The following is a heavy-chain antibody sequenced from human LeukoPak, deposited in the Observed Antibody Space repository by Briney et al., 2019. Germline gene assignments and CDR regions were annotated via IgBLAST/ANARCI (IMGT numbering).Heavy chain of an antibody. Sequence: PSETLSLTCSVSGGSISSDYWSWIRQPPEKGLERIGYILYSGSTNYNPSLKSRLTISVDTSKNQFSLKLSSVTAADTAVYYCAREYCTRTTCCFDYWGQGTLVTVSS. J-gene: IGHJ4*02. V-gene: IGHV4-59*01. D-gene: IGHD2-2*01. CDR3: AREYCTRTTCCFDY. CDR1: GGSISSDY. CDR2: ILYSGST.